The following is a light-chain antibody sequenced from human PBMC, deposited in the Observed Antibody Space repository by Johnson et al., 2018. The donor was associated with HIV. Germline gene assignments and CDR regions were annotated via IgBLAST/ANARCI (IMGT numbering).Light chain of an antibody. CDR3: GTWDSTLSAVYV. CDR2: DNN. V-gene: IGLV1-51*01. CDR1: SSNIGNNY. J-gene: IGLJ1*01. Sequence: QSVLTQPPSVSAAPGQKVTISCSGSSSNIGNNYVSWYQQLPGTAPKLLIYDNNKRPSGIPDRFSGSKSGTSATLGITGLQTGDEVHYYCGTWDSTLSAVYVFGTGTKVTVL.